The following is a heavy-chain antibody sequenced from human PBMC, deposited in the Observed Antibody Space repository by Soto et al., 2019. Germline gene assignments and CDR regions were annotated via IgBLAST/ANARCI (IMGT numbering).Heavy chain of an antibody. CDR3: ARAVGITMIVVVPDAFDI. Sequence: GGSLRLSCAASGFTFSDYYMSWIRQAPGEGLEWVSYTSSSGSTIYYADSVKGRFTISRDNAKNSLYLQMNSLRAEDTAVYYCARAVGITMIVVVPDAFDIWGQGTMVTVSS. CDR1: GFTFSDYY. D-gene: IGHD3-22*01. J-gene: IGHJ3*02. CDR2: TSSSGSTI. V-gene: IGHV3-11*01.